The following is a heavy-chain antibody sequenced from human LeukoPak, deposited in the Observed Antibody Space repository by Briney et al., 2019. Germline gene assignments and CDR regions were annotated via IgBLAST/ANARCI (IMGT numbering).Heavy chain of an antibody. D-gene: IGHD3-22*01. CDR2: ISSSTSYI. Sequence: PGGSLRLSCAASGFTFNRYSMNWVRQAPGKGLEWVSSISSSTSYIYYADSVKGRFTISRDNSKNTVYLQMNSLRAEDTAVYYCARYNYDSSGYPYYFDYWGQGTLVTVSS. CDR3: ARYNYDSSGYPYYFDY. J-gene: IGHJ4*02. V-gene: IGHV3-21*04. CDR1: GFTFNRYS.